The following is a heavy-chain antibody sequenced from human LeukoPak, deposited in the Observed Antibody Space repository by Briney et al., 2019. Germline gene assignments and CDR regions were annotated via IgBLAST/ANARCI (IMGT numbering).Heavy chain of an antibody. Sequence: GGSLRLSCAASGFTFSHHAMTWVRQAPGKGLGWVSLISSSGGSTYYADSVKGRFTISRDNSKDMVFLQMNSLRAEDTAVYYCAKAGGITIFGIVNPHFDYWGQGTLVTVSS. CDR3: AKAGGITIFGIVNPHFDY. V-gene: IGHV3-23*01. J-gene: IGHJ4*02. CDR1: GFTFSHHA. D-gene: IGHD3-3*01. CDR2: ISSSGGST.